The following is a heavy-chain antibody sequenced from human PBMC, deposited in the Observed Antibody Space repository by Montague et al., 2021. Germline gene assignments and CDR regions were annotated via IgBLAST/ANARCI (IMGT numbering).Heavy chain of an antibody. D-gene: IGHD6-13*01. CDR1: GASITSNIYY. Sequence: TLSLTCTVSGASITSNIYYWGWIRQSPGKGLEWIGSIYYSGNSFYQPSLKSRITMAVDTSKNQFSLKLSSVTAADTAIYYCARVFSSWYVGWLDPWGQGTLVTVSS. V-gene: IGHV4-39*07. CDR3: ARVFSSWYVGWLDP. CDR2: IYYSGNS. J-gene: IGHJ5*02.